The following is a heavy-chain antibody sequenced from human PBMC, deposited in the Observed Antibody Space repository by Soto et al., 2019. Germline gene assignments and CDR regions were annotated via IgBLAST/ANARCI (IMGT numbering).Heavy chain of an antibody. D-gene: IGHD3-22*01. CDR2: INQDGSEK. CDR1: GFTFSTYW. V-gene: IGHV3-7*04. Sequence: GGSLRLSCAASGFTFSTYWMTWVRQTPGKGLEWVANINQDGSEKYSVDSVRGRFTISRDNAKNSLYVQMNSLRVEDTAVYYCARILEYYDSSGYYGDAFDIWGQGTRVTVSS. J-gene: IGHJ3*02. CDR3: ARILEYYDSSGYYGDAFDI.